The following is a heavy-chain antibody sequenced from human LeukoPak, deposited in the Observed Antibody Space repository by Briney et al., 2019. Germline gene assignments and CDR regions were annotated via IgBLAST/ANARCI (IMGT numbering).Heavy chain of an antibody. J-gene: IGHJ6*02. CDR3: ASRVGWNPGRYYYGMDV. CDR1: GGSVSSGSYY. D-gene: IGHD5-24*01. CDR2: IYYSGST. Sequence: PSETLSLTCTVSGGSVSSGSYYWSWIRQPPGKGLEWIGYIYYSGSTNYNPSLKSRVTISVDTSKNQFSLKLSSVTAADTAVYYCASRVGWNPGRYYYGMDVWGQGTTVTVSS. V-gene: IGHV4-61*01.